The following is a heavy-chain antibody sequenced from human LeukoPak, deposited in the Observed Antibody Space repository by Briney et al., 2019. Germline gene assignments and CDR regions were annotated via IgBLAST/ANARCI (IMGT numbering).Heavy chain of an antibody. CDR2: IFGSGGSP. J-gene: IGHJ4*02. V-gene: IGHV3-23*01. CDR3: GKTAAGYSSGQKPAWPVDY. D-gene: IGHD5-18*01. CDR1: GFTFGSFA. Sequence: GGSLRLSCAASGFTFGSFAMYWVRQAPGKGLDWIAGIFGSGGSPHYADSVKGRFTISRDNSKNTVYLQINSLRAEDTAVYYCGKTAAGYSSGQKPAWPVDYWGQGTLVTVSS.